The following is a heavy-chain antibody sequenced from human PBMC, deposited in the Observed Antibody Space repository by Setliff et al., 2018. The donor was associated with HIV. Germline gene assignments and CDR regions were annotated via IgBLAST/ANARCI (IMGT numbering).Heavy chain of an antibody. Sequence: ASVKVSCKASGYTFTSYGISWVRQAPGQGLEWMGGLSDHNCNTNYAQNFQGRVTLTADTSTSTAYMEVRSLRSDDTAVYYWARGDPYSSDWFLDYWGQGTLVTVSS. CDR2: LSDHNCNT. D-gene: IGHD6-19*01. CDR3: ARGDPYSSDWFLDY. V-gene: IGHV1-18*01. J-gene: IGHJ4*02. CDR1: GYTFTSYG.